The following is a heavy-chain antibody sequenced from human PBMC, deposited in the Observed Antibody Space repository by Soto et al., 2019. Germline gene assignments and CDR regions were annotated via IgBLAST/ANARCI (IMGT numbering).Heavy chain of an antibody. Sequence: SETLSLTCTVSGGSIKSGDYYWGWVRQPPGKGLEWLGYIFHRGSAYYNPSLKSRLTMSVDTSRNQFSMKLNSVSAADTARYFCARAFYDLLTRSYVRYFDHRVPGALVTVSS. CDR2: IFHRGSA. CDR1: GGSIKSGDYY. CDR3: ARAFYDLLTRSYVRYFDH. J-gene: IGHJ4*01. D-gene: IGHD3-3*01. V-gene: IGHV4-30-4*01.